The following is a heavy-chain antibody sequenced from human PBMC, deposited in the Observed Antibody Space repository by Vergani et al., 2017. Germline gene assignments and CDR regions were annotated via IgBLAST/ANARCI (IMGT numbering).Heavy chain of an antibody. CDR3: ASKRGACRAAYCHSYDF. D-gene: IGHD2-15*01. V-gene: IGHV4-39*01. CDR1: GDSVISTDYH. Sequence: QVQLQESGPGLVKPSETLSLTCTVSGDSVISTDYHWGWIRQPPGKGPEWIGSMDYSGSTSYNPSLESRISISFETPKNQFSLRLTSVTAADTAVYYCASKRGACRAAYCHSYDFWGPGTLVTVSS. J-gene: IGHJ4*02. CDR2: MDYSGST.